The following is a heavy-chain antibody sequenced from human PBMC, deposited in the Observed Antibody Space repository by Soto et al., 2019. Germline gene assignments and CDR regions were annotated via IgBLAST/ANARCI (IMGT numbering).Heavy chain of an antibody. D-gene: IGHD3-22*01. V-gene: IGHV5-51*01. CDR3: ASNTKYYYDSSGYPVYYYYGMDV. J-gene: IGHJ6*02. CDR1: GYSFTNYW. Sequence: GESLKISCKGSGYSFTNYWIGRVRQMPGKGLEWMGIIYPGDSDTRYSPSFQGQVTISADKSISTADLQWSSLKASDTAMYYCASNTKYYYDSSGYPVYYYYGMDVWGQGTTVTVSS. CDR2: IYPGDSDT.